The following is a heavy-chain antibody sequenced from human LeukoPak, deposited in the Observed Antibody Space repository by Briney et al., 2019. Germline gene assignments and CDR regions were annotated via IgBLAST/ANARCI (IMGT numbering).Heavy chain of an antibody. D-gene: IGHD6-19*01. Sequence: QPGGSLILSCAASGFTFSSYAMSWVRQAPGKGLEWVSAISGSGGSTYYADSVKGRFTISRDNSKNTLYLQMNSLRAEDTAVYYCAKDIGVLAVADQGYWGQGTLVTVSS. CDR2: ISGSGGST. CDR3: AKDIGVLAVADQGY. CDR1: GFTFSSYA. V-gene: IGHV3-23*01. J-gene: IGHJ4*02.